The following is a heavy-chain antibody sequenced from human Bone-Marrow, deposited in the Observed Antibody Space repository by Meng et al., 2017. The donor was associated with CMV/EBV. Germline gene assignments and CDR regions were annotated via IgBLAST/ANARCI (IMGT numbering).Heavy chain of an antibody. Sequence: GESLKISCAASGFTFSKYSAHWVRQAPDKGLEWVALVSNDGNNKYYAGSVRGRFTVSRDNSKNTLYLQMDSLRAEDTAVYYCARDYSPGGELLPEYLQHWGQGTLVTVSS. CDR3: ARDYSPGGELLPEYLQH. J-gene: IGHJ1*01. CDR2: VSNDGNNK. D-gene: IGHD1-26*01. CDR1: GFTFSKYS. V-gene: IGHV3-30*04.